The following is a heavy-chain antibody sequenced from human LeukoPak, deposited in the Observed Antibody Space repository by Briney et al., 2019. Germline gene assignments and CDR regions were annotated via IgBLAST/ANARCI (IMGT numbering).Heavy chain of an antibody. Sequence: GASVKVSCKASGYTFTSYFIHWVRQAPGQGLKWMGIINPNSGSTSYAQKFQGRITMTRDTSTSTVYMELSSLRSDDTAVYYCARVRAPYYDIFTSSYKDYYYYGMDVWGQGTTVTVSS. J-gene: IGHJ6*02. CDR2: INPNSGST. CDR1: GYTFTSYF. D-gene: IGHD3-9*01. CDR3: ARVRAPYYDIFTSSYKDYYYYGMDV. V-gene: IGHV1-46*01.